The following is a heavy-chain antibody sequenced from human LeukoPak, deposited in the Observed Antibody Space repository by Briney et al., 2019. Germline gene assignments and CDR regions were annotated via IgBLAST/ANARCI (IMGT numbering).Heavy chain of an antibody. CDR3: ARVRHFSRVLRYFDRPSYFDY. Sequence: SSETLSLTCTVSGGSISSYYWSWIRQPPGKGLEWIGCIYYSGSTNYNPSLKSRVTISVDTSKNQFSLKLSSVTAADTAVYYCARVRHFSRVLRYFDRPSYFDYWGQGTLVTVSS. CDR2: IYYSGST. V-gene: IGHV4-59*01. J-gene: IGHJ4*02. D-gene: IGHD3-9*01. CDR1: GGSISSYY.